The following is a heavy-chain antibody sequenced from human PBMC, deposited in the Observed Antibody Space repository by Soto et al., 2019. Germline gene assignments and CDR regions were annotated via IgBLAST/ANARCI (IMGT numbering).Heavy chain of an antibody. Sequence: GGSLRLSCAASGFTFSSYSMNWVRQAPGKGLEWVSSISSSSSYIYYADSVKGRFTISRDNAKNSLYLQMNSLRAEDTAVYYCARDLVSGSGSYFAYNWFHPWGQGPLVTVSS. CDR3: ARDLVSGSGSYFAYNWFHP. V-gene: IGHV3-21*01. D-gene: IGHD3-10*01. J-gene: IGHJ5*02. CDR2: ISSSSSYI. CDR1: GFTFSSYS.